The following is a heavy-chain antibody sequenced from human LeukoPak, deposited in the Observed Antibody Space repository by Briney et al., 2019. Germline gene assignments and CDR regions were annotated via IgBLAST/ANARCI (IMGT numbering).Heavy chain of an antibody. J-gene: IGHJ4*02. CDR2: IYYSGST. Sequence: SETLSLTCAVYGGSFSGYYWSWIRQPPGKGLEWIGYIYYSGSTNYNPSLKSRVTISVDTSKNQFSLKLSSVTAADTAVYYCARYSSSSYLDYWGQGTLVTVSS. D-gene: IGHD6-6*01. V-gene: IGHV4-59*01. CDR1: GGSFSGYY. CDR3: ARYSSSSYLDY.